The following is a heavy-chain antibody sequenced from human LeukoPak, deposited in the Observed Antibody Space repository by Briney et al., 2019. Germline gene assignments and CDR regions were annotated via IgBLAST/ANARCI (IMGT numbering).Heavy chain of an antibody. CDR1: GFTFSSYD. D-gene: IGHD3-10*01. V-gene: IGHV3-23*01. Sequence: PGGSLRLSCAASGFTFSSYDMSWVRQAPGKGLEWVSSSGSGGSTYYADSVKGRFTISRDNSKNTLYLQMNSLRAEDTAVYYCAKDTYYYGSGSHDAFDMWGQGTMVTVSS. CDR3: AKDTYYYGSGSHDAFDM. J-gene: IGHJ3*02. CDR2: SSGSGGST.